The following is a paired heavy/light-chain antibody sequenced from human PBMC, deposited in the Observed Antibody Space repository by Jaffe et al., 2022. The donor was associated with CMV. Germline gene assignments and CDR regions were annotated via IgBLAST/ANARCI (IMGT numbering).Heavy chain of an antibody. D-gene: IGHD6-19*01. CDR3: ARQMAVAAPKAMSNWFDP. Sequence: QLQLQESGPGLVKPSETLSLTCTVSGGSISSSSYYWGWIRQPPGKGLEWIGSIYYSGSTYYNPSLKSRVTISVDTSKNQFSLKLSSVTAADTAVYYCARQMAVAAPKAMSNWFDPWGQGTLVTVSS. CDR2: IYYSGST. V-gene: IGHV4-39*01. J-gene: IGHJ5*02. CDR1: GGSISSSSYY.
Light chain of an antibody. CDR3: QAWDSSTAFV. CDR2: QDS. CDR1: KLGDKY. Sequence: SYELTQPPSVSVSPGQTASITCSGDKLGDKYACWYQQKPGQSPVLVIYQDSKRPSGIPERFSGSNSGNTATLTISGTQAMDEADYYCQAWDSSTAFVFGGGTKLTVL. J-gene: IGLJ2*01. V-gene: IGLV3-1*01.